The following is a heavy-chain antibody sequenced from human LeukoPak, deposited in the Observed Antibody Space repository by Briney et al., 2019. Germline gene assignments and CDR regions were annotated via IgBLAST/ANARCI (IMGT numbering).Heavy chain of an antibody. CDR1: GFTFSSFW. CDR2: IKEDGSEK. Sequence: GGSLRLSCAASGFTFSSFWMGWVRQAPGKGLEWVANIKEDGSEKYYVDSVKGRFTISRDNARNSLFLQMNSLRTEDTAVYYCARDAVTAYWGQGTLVTVSS. CDR3: ARDAVTAY. V-gene: IGHV3-7*01. J-gene: IGHJ4*02. D-gene: IGHD1-14*01.